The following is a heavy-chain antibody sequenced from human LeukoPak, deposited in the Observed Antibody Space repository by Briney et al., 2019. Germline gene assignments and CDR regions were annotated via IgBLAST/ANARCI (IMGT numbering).Heavy chain of an antibody. CDR3: ARVKYCGGDCYYYMDV. D-gene: IGHD2-21*01. Sequence: GASVKVSCKASGGTFSSYAISWARQAPGQGLEWMGGIIPIFGTANYAQKFQGRVTITTDESTSTAYMELRSLRSDDTAVYYCARVKYCGGDCYYYMDVWGKGTTVTVSS. V-gene: IGHV1-69*05. CDR1: GGTFSSYA. CDR2: IIPIFGTA. J-gene: IGHJ6*03.